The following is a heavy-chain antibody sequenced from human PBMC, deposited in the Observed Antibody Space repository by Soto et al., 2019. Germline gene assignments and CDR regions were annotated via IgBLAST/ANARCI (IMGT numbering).Heavy chain of an antibody. CDR3: LGTGSNSY. CDR1: GFTFSSYS. D-gene: IGHD1-26*01. CDR2: ISSSSTYI. Sequence: GGSLRLSCAASGFTFSSYSMNWVRQAPGKGLEWVSSISSSSTYISYADSVKGRFTISRDNAKNTFHLQMNSLRAEDTAIYYCLGTGSNSYWGQGTLVTVSS. J-gene: IGHJ4*02. V-gene: IGHV3-21*01.